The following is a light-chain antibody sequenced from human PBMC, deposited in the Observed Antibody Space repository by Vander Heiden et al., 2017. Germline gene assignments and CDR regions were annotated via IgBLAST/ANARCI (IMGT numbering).Light chain of an antibody. Sequence: EIGLPQSPGTLSLSPGERATLSCRASQSVSSSYLAWYQQKPGQAPRLLIYGASSRATGIPDRFSGSGSGTDFTLTISRLEPEDFAVYYCQQYGRTFGQGTKVEIK. V-gene: IGKV3-20*01. CDR2: GAS. CDR3: QQYGRT. CDR1: QSVSSSY. J-gene: IGKJ1*01.